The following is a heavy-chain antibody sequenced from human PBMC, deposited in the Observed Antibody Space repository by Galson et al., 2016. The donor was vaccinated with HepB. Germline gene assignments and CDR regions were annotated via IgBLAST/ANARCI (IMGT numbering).Heavy chain of an antibody. J-gene: IGHJ4*02. CDR2: ITRSGDAT. D-gene: IGHD1-26*01. CDR3: AKDGRSGYPPSYFAGYYFDY. CDR1: GFSFSNSG. V-gene: IGHV3-23*01. Sequence: SLRLSCAASGFSFSNSGMSWVRQAPGRGLEWVSGITRSGDATHYADFVKGPFTISRDNSKNTLYLYMNNLTAGDTAVYYCAKDGRSGYPPSYFAGYYFDYWGQETLVTVSS.